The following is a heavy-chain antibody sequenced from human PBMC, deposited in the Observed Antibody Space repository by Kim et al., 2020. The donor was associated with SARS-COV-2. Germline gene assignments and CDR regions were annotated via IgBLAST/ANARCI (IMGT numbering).Heavy chain of an antibody. V-gene: IGHV1-2*06. J-gene: IGHJ4*02. CDR1: GYTFTGYF. D-gene: IGHD3-16*01. Sequence: ASVKVSCKASGYTFTGYFLHWVRQAPGQGLEWMGRINPNSGGTNYAQKFQGRVTMTRDTSISTAYMELSGLRSDDTAVYYCAAPSRDYNYAYGYWGQGTLVTVSS. CDR2: INPNSGGT. CDR3: AAPSRDYNYAYGY.